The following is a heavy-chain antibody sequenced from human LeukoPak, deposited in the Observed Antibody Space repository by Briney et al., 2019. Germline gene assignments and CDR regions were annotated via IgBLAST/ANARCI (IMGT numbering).Heavy chain of an antibody. D-gene: IGHD3-10*01. V-gene: IGHV3-7*01. Sequence: PGGSLRLSCATSGFTFSSNWMSWVRHVPGRGLDWVANIKPDGSAQYYAASVKGRFTVSRDNAKNSVYLQMNSLRVEDTAVYFCARFVDQSTYYFDSWGQGTLVIVSS. CDR1: GFTFSSNW. CDR2: IKPDGSAQ. J-gene: IGHJ4*02. CDR3: ARFVDQSTYYFDS.